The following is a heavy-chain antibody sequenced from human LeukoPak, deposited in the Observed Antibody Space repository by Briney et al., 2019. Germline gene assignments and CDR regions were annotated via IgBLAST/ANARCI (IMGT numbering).Heavy chain of an antibody. CDR2: ISAYNGNT. J-gene: IGHJ4*02. CDR1: GGTFSSYA. V-gene: IGHV1-18*01. Sequence: GASVKVSCKASGGTFSSYAISWVRQAPGQGLEWMGWISAYNGNTNYAQKLQGRVTMTTDTSTSTAYMELRSLRSDDTAVYYCARGGDYDFWSGYYTGDYWGQGTLVTVSS. D-gene: IGHD3-3*01. CDR3: ARGGDYDFWSGYYTGDY.